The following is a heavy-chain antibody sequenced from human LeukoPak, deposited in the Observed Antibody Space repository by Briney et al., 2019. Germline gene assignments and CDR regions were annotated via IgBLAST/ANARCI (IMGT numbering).Heavy chain of an antibody. V-gene: IGHV4-39*01. CDR2: IYYSGST. D-gene: IGHD3-22*01. CDR1: GGSISSSSYY. J-gene: IGHJ4*02. CDR3: ARQAITMIVGGVFDY. Sequence: PSETLSLTCTVSGGSISSSSYYWGWIRQPPGKGLEWIGSIYYSGSTYYNPSLKSRVTISVDTSKNQFSLKLSSVTAADTAVYYCARQAITMIVGGVFDYWGQETLVTVSS.